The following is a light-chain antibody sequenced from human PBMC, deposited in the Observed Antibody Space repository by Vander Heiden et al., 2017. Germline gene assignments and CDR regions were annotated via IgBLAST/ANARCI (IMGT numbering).Light chain of an antibody. CDR2: WAS. Sequence: IVMTQSRDSLAVSLGERATINCKSSQIVLSSSNNKNYLAWYQQKPGQPPKLLIYWASTRESGVPDRFSGSGSGTDFTLTISSLQAEDVAVYYCQQYYSRFRRFGQGTKVEFK. CDR1: QIVLSSSNNKNY. V-gene: IGKV4-1*01. CDR3: QQYYSRFRR. J-gene: IGKJ1*01.